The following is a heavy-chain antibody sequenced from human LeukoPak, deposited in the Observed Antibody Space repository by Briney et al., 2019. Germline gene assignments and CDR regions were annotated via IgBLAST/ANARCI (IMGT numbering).Heavy chain of an antibody. Sequence: GGSLRLSCAASGYTLRDYSVNWARQVPGKGLEWVSSISSTSTYIYYAGSVKGRFTISRDNAKNSLFLQMNRLRDEDTAVYYCVSGNDLDYVWGTYRFDGLDIWGQGTMVIVSS. CDR2: ISSTSTYI. D-gene: IGHD3-16*02. V-gene: IGHV3-21*01. J-gene: IGHJ3*02. CDR1: GYTLRDYS. CDR3: VSGNDLDYVWGTYRFDGLDI.